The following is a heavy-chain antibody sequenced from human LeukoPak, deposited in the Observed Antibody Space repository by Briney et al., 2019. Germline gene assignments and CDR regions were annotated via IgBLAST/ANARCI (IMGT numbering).Heavy chain of an antibody. D-gene: IGHD3-22*01. CDR3: ARAPSEIGGYYPEYFRH. V-gene: IGHV3-74*01. J-gene: IGHJ1*01. CDR2: IKSDGST. CDR1: GFTFSSYW. Sequence: GGSLRLSCAASGFTFSSYWMHWVRQAPGKGLVWVSRIKSDGSTNYADFVKGRFTISRDNAKNTVSLQMNSLRAEDTGVYYCARAPSEIGGYYPEYFRHWGQGTLVTVSS.